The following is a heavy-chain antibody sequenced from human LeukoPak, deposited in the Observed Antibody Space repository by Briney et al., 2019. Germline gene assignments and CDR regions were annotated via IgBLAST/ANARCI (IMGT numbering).Heavy chain of an antibody. CDR2: INHSGST. V-gene: IGHV4-34*01. Sequence: KSSETLSLTCAVYGESFSGYYWSWIRQPPGRGLEWIGEINHSGSTSYSASLKSRVTISVDTSKNQFSLKLNSVTAADTAVYYCARGDIAAGGAPFDYWGQGTLVTVSS. CDR3: ARGDIAAGGAPFDY. CDR1: GESFSGYY. D-gene: IGHD6-13*01. J-gene: IGHJ4*02.